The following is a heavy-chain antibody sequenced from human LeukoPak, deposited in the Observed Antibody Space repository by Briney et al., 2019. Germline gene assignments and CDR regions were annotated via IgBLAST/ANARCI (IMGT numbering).Heavy chain of an antibody. J-gene: IGHJ6*03. V-gene: IGHV1-69*11. CDR3: ATTDYDFMSGSYYMDV. CDR1: GGTFRSYA. CDR2: IIPILGTT. Sequence: SVKVSCKASGGTFRSYAITWVRQAPGQGPEWMGRIIPILGTTKYTQKFQGRLTITTDESTSTAYMELSSLISEDTAVYFCATTDYDFMSGSYYMDVWGKGTTVIVSS. D-gene: IGHD3-3*01.